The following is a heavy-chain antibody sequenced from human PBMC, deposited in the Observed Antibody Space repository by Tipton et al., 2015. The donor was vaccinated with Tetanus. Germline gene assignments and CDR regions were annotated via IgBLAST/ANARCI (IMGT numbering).Heavy chain of an antibody. CDR2: MYSGVDT. CDR3: VRDGGSSGWLAY. Sequence: QLVQSGGGLIQPGGSLRLSWVASGFIVSSHYMSWVRQAPGKGLEWVSVMYSGVDTYYVDSVKSRFSISRDNAKNTLYLQMNSLSVEDTSVYYCVRDGGSSGWLAYWGQGTLVTVSS. CDR1: GFIVSSHY. J-gene: IGHJ4*02. D-gene: IGHD6-19*01. V-gene: IGHV3-53*01.